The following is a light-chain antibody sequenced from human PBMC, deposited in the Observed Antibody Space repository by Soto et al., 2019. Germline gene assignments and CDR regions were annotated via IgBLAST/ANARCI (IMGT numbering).Light chain of an antibody. CDR2: SSD. J-gene: IGLJ3*02. V-gene: IGLV1-44*01. Sequence: QSVLTQPPSASGTPGQRVTISCSGSSSNIGRNTVKWYRQLPGTAPKLLIGSSDQRPSGVPDRFSGSQSGTSASLAISGLQSEDEADYSCAAWDDSVNGWAFGGGTKVTVL. CDR1: SSNIGRNT. CDR3: AAWDDSVNGWA.